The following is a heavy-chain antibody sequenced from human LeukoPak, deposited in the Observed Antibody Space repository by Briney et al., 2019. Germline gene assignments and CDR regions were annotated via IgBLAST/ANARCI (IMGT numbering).Heavy chain of an antibody. CDR2: IYFSGRT. Sequence: QPSETLSLTCTVSGGSISSYYWSWIRQPPGKGLEWIGSIYFSGRTYYNMSLKSRVIISIDTSKNQFSLKVNSVTAAATAVYYCARDNPYGSGTDYWGQGSLVTVSS. CDR1: GGSISSYY. V-gene: IGHV4-59*12. CDR3: ARDNPYGSGTDY. D-gene: IGHD3-10*01. J-gene: IGHJ4*02.